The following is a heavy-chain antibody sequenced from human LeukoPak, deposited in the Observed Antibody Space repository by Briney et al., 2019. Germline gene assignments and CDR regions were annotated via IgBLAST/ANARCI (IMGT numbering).Heavy chain of an antibody. Sequence: GGSLRLSCAASGFTFSSYWMHWVRQAPGKGLVWASRIKSDGSTNYADSVKGRFTISRDNAKNTLSLQMNSLRAEDTAVYYCARAPSEIGGYYPEYFRHWGQGTLVTVSS. D-gene: IGHD3-22*01. CDR3: ARAPSEIGGYYPEYFRH. J-gene: IGHJ1*01. V-gene: IGHV3-74*01. CDR1: GFTFSSYW. CDR2: IKSDGST.